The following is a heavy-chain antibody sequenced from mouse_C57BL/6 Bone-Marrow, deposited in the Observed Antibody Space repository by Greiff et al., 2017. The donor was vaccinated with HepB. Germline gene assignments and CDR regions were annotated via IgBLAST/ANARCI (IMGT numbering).Heavy chain of an antibody. D-gene: IGHD2-5*01. V-gene: IGHV1-81*01. CDR2: IYPRSGNT. Sequence: QVHVKQSGAELARPGASVKLSCKASGYTFTSYGISWVKQRTGQGLEWIGEIYPRSGNTYYNEKFKGKATLTADKSSSTAYMELRSLTSEDSAVYFCARERAYYSNQYAMDYWGQGTSVTVSS. CDR3: ARERAYYSNQYAMDY. J-gene: IGHJ4*01. CDR1: GYTFTSYG.